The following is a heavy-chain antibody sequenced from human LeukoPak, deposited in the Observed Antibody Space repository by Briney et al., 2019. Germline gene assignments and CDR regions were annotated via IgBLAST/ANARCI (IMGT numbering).Heavy chain of an antibody. Sequence: SETLSLTCTVSGASISSGSYYWSWIRQPAGKGLEWVGRIYTSGSTSYNPSLKSRITISLDTSKNHFSLKLSSVTAADTAVYYCARGVMPFVGWFDTWGQGTLVTVSS. CDR2: IYTSGST. J-gene: IGHJ5*02. CDR3: ARGVMPFVGWFDT. D-gene: IGHD2-15*01. CDR1: GASISSGSYY. V-gene: IGHV4-61*02.